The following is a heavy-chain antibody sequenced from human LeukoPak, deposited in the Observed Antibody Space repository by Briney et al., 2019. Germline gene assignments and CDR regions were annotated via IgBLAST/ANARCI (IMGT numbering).Heavy chain of an antibody. CDR3: ASGAWATRLHS. Sequence: SDTLSLTCAVYGESLNYYYWSWIRQSPEKGLEWIGEVFDGKTTNYNPSLKSRVTISAVTSSNQFSLNLKSVTAADTAVYYCASGAWATRLHSWAQGALVIVSS. J-gene: IGHJ4*02. CDR1: GESLNYYY. V-gene: IGHV4-34*12. CDR2: VFDGKTT. D-gene: IGHD5-24*01.